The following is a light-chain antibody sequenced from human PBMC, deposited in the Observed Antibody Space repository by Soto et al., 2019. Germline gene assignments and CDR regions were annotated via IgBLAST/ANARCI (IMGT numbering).Light chain of an antibody. V-gene: IGKV1-39*01. Sequence: DIQMTQSPSSLSASVGDAVTITCRAGHSIGTYLSWYQLKPGKPPRLLIYAASSLQTGVPSRFSGCGSGTDFTLTITGLQPEDFATYSCQQSYNSPPTFGQGTRV. CDR1: HSIGTY. J-gene: IGKJ1*01. CDR2: AAS. CDR3: QQSYNSPPT.